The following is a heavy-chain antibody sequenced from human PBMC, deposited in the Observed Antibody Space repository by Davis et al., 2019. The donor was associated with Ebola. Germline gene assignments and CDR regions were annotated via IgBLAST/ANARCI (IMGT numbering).Heavy chain of an antibody. Sequence: ASVKVSCKASGYTFTSYYMHWVRQAPGQGLEWMGIINPSGGSTSYAQKLQGRVTMTTDTSTSTAYMELRSLRSDDTAVYYCAREKAARPGNWLDPWGQGTLVTVSS. CDR2: INPSGGST. V-gene: IGHV1-46*01. CDR1: GYTFTSYY. CDR3: AREKAARPGNWLDP. D-gene: IGHD6-6*01. J-gene: IGHJ5*02.